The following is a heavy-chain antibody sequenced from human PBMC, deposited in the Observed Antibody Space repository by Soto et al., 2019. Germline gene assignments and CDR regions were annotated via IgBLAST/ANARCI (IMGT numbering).Heavy chain of an antibody. CDR3: ARQSRYYYDSSGGMDV. V-gene: IGHV5-10-1*01. D-gene: IGHD3-22*01. Sequence: VVSLKISCNGSGYSFTSYWISWVRQMPWKGLEWMGRIDPSDSYTNYSPSFQGHVTISADKSISTAYLQWSSLKASDTAMYYCARQSRYYYDSSGGMDVWGQGTTVTVSS. CDR1: GYSFTSYW. CDR2: IDPSDSYT. J-gene: IGHJ6*02.